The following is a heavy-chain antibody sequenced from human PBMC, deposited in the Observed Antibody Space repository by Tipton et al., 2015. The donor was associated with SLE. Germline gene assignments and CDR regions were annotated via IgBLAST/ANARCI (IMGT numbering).Heavy chain of an antibody. CDR2: MYYIGTS. V-gene: IGHV4-31*11. J-gene: IGHJ3*02. D-gene: IGHD1-7*01. CDR3: ARWNFVTMTGGFDI. CDR1: GGSFSSRTFY. Sequence: TLSLTCAVSGGSFSSRTFYWTWFRQHPGRGLEWIGYMYYIGTSYYNPSLKSRATISGDTSKNQFSLNLSSVTAADTAIYYCARWNFVTMTGGFDIWGQGTTFTVSS.